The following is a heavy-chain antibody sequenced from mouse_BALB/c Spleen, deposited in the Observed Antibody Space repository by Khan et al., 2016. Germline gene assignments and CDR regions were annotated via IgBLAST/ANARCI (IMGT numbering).Heavy chain of an antibody. Sequence: VQLQESGAELARPGASVKMSCKAAGYTFTSYTMHWVKQRPGQGLEWIGYINPSSGYTKYNQKFKDKATLTADKSSSTAYMQLCSLTSEDDAVYYCARTHERWGQGTTLTVTS. CDR2: INPSSGYT. CDR1: GYTFTSYT. V-gene: IGHV1-4*01. J-gene: IGHJ2*01. CDR3: ARTHER.